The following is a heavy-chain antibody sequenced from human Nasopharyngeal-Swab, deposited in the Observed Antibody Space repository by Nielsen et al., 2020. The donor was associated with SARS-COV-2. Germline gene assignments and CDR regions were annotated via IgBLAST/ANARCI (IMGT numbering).Heavy chain of an antibody. Sequence: GESLKISCAASGFTFSSYAMHWVRQAPGKGLEWVAVISYDGSNKYYADSVKGRFTISRDNSKNTLYLQMNSLRAEDTAVYYCGRTAHWGRGTLVTVSS. CDR2: ISYDGSNK. V-gene: IGHV3-30*04. J-gene: IGHJ4*02. CDR1: GFTFSSYA. CDR3: GRTAH.